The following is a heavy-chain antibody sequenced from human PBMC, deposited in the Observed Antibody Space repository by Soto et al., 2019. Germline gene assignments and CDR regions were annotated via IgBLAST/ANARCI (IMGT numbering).Heavy chain of an antibody. CDR2: FDPEDGET. D-gene: IGHD3-16*01. J-gene: IGHJ4*02. CDR3: ATVAVQVGWFRSDYVPQFDY. CDR1: GYTLTEFS. V-gene: IGHV1-24*01. Sequence: GASVKVSCKVSGYTLTEFSIHWVRQAPGKGLEWMGGFDPEDGETIYAQKFQGRVTMTEDTSTDTAYMELSSPRSEDTAVYYCATVAVQVGWFRSDYVPQFDYWGQGTLVTVSS.